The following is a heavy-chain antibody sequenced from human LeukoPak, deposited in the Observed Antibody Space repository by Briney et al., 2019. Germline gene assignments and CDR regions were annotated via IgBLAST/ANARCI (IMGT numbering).Heavy chain of an antibody. J-gene: IGHJ4*02. Sequence: SETLSLTCAVYGGSFSTYYRSWIRQPPGKGLEWIGEINHSGSMNYNPSLKSRVTTSVDTSKNQFSLKLSSVTAADTAMYYCARTPGMEDVISGHTAMVKAFDYWGQGTLVTVSS. D-gene: IGHD5-18*01. CDR2: INHSGSM. CDR3: ARTPGMEDVISGHTAMVKAFDY. V-gene: IGHV4-34*01. CDR1: GGSFSTYY.